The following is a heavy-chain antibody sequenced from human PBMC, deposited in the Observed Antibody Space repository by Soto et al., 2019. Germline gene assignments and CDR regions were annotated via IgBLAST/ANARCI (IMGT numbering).Heavy chain of an antibody. CDR2: IYPGDSDT. D-gene: IGHD6-13*01. V-gene: IGHV5-51*01. CDR3: ARHSSNFRYYYYAMDV. Sequence: ESLNISCKGSGYTFTDYWIGWVRQLPGKGLEWMGIIYPGDSDTRYSPSFQGQVTITADKSTSTAYLQWNTLKASDTAMYYCARHSSNFRYYYYAMDVWGQGTTVTV. CDR1: GYTFTDYW. J-gene: IGHJ6*02.